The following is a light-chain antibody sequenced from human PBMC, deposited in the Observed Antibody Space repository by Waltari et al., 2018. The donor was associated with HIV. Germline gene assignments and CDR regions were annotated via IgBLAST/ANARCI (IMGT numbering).Light chain of an antibody. J-gene: IGKJ1*01. CDR2: SAS. Sequence: DIQLTQSPSFLSASVGDRVTITCRANQNIRAYLAWYQQKPGKAPTLLSYSASTVQRGVPSRFSGSGSGAEFTLTISSLQPEDFATYYCQQLDSYPRTFGHGTKVEI. CDR3: QQLDSYPRT. CDR1: QNIRAY. V-gene: IGKV1-9*01.